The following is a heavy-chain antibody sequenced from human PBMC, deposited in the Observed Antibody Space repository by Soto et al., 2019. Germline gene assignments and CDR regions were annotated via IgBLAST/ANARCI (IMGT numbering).Heavy chain of an antibody. CDR3: ARDTNAALTFHYHGMDV. J-gene: IGHJ6*02. V-gene: IGHV1-46*01. CDR2: INTNTGST. Sequence: QVQLVQSRAEVKKPGASVKISCEASGYTFTTYYIHWGRQAPGQGLDRMGIINTNTGSTSPAPKFQTRLSVTRDTSTSTVHMELSSLGSADTAVYFCARDTNAALTFHYHGMDVWGQGTTVTVSS. D-gene: IGHD1-1*01. CDR1: GYTFTTYY.